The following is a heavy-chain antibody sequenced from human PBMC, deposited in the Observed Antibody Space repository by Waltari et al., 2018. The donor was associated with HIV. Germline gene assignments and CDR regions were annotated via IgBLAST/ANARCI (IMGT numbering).Heavy chain of an antibody. CDR3: ARDRYAGGWFGY. V-gene: IGHV3-74*01. J-gene: IGHJ4*02. CDR2: MMFDGTT. D-gene: IGHD3-16*01. CDR1: GFTVTGSW. Sequence: DVQLVESGGGLVQPGGSLRLSCVASGFTVTGSWMHWVRQVPGKGPVWVSRMMFDGTTVYADSVKGRFTISRDNAKNTLYLQMNTLRAEDTAVYYCARDRYAGGWFGYWGQGTLVTVSS.